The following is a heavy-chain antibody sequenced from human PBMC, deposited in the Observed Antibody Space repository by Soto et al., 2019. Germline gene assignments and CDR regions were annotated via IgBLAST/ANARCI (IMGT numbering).Heavy chain of an antibody. D-gene: IGHD5-12*01. J-gene: IGHJ4*02. V-gene: IGHV3-23*01. CDR3: AKDASGYDFGWRFDY. Sequence: GGSLRLSCAASGFTFSSYAMSWVRQAPGKGLEWVSAISGSGGSTYYADSVKGRFTISRDNSKNTLYLQMNGLRAEDTAVYYCAKDASGYDFGWRFDYWGQGTLVTVSS. CDR1: GFTFSSYA. CDR2: ISGSGGST.